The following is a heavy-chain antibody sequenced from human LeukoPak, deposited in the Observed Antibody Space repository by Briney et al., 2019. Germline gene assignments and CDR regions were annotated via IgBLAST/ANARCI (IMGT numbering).Heavy chain of an antibody. D-gene: IGHD3/OR15-3a*01. V-gene: IGHV3-9*01. CDR3: VKGTGPFLWPNWFDP. CDR2: ISGNSGSI. J-gene: IGHJ5*02. CDR1: GFTFDDYA. Sequence: PGRSLRLSCAASGFTFDDYAMHWVRQAPGKGLEWVSGISGNSGSIGYADSVKGRFTISRDNAKNSLYLGMSSLRAEDTSLYYCVKGTGPFLWPNWFDPWGQGTRVTVSS.